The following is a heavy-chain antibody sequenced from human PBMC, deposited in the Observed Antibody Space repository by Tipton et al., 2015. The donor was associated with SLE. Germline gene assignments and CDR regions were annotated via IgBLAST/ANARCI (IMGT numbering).Heavy chain of an antibody. V-gene: IGHV3-21*01. D-gene: IGHD6-6*01. CDR1: GFTFSSYS. CDR2: ISSSSNYI. J-gene: IGHJ4*02. Sequence: GSLRLSCAASGFTFSSYSMNWVRQAPGKGLEWVSSISSSSNYIYYADSVKGRFTISRDNAKNSLYLQMNSLRAEDTAVYYCARMRTYSSSSGPDYWGQGTLVTVSS. CDR3: ARMRTYSSSSGPDY.